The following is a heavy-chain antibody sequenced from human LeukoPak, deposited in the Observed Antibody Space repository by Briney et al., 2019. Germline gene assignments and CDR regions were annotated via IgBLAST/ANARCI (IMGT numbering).Heavy chain of an antibody. D-gene: IGHD6-13*01. J-gene: IGHJ4*02. Sequence: PGGSLRLSCAASGFTFSSYWMSWVRQAPGKGLEWVANIKQDGSEKYYVDSVKGRFTISRDNAKNSLYLQMNSLRAEDTAVYYCARPYSSSWYVWDYWGQGTLVTVSS. CDR1: GFTFSSYW. CDR2: IKQDGSEK. CDR3: ARPYSSSWYVWDY. V-gene: IGHV3-7*01.